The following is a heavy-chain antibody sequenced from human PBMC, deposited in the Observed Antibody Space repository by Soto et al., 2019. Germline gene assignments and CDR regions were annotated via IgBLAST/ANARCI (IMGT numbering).Heavy chain of an antibody. CDR2: IWYDGSNK. Sequence: GGSLRLSCAASGFTFSSYGMHWVRQAPGKGLEWVAVIWYDGSNKYYADSVKGRFTISRDNSKNTLYLQMNSLRAEDTAVYYCARDRLLASGYSYGGLGYWGQGTLVTVSS. CDR1: GFTFSSYG. CDR3: ARDRLLASGYSYGGLGY. D-gene: IGHD5-18*01. J-gene: IGHJ4*02. V-gene: IGHV3-33*01.